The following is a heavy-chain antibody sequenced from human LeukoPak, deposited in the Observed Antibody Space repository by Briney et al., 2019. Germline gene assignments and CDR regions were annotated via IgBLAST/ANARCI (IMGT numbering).Heavy chain of an antibody. CDR3: ARLQYCSGTSCYWFDP. CDR2: IYYNGNT. CDR1: DGSINSYY. V-gene: IGHV4-59*12. Sequence: SETLSLTCSVSDGSINSYYWNWIRRPPGKGLEWIGYIYYNGNTNYSPSLKSRVTMSVDTSKNQFSLRLSSVTAADTAVYYCARLQYCSGTSCYWFDPWGQGTLVTVSS. D-gene: IGHD2-2*01. J-gene: IGHJ5*02.